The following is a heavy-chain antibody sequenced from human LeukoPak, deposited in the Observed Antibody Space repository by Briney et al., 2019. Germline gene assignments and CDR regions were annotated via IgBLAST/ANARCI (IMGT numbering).Heavy chain of an antibody. J-gene: IGHJ4*02. CDR2: IYPGDSDT. D-gene: IGHD6-6*01. CDR3: ARLSLNMAGRHIDF. CDR1: GYSFTSHY. Sequence: GESLKISCKASGYSFTSHYIGWVRQMPGRGLECMGIIYPGDSDTTYSPSFQGQVSISVDKSISIAYVQWSSLKATDTAMYYCARLSLNMAGRHIDFWGQGTVVTVSS. V-gene: IGHV5-51*01.